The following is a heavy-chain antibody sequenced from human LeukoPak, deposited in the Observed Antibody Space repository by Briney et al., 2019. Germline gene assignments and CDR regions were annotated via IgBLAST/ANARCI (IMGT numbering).Heavy chain of an antibody. D-gene: IGHD4-11*01. V-gene: IGHV3-21*01. J-gene: IGHJ3*02. CDR3: ARATSNPGAFDI. CDR2: ISSSSSYI. Sequence: GSLRLSCAASGFTFSSYSMNWVRQAPGKGLEWVSSISSSSSYIYYADSVKGRFTISRDNAKNSLYLQMNSLRAEDTAVYYCARATSNPGAFDIWGQGTMVTVSS. CDR1: GFTFSSYS.